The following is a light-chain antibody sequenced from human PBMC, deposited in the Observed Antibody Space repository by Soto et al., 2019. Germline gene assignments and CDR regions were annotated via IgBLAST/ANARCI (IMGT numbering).Light chain of an antibody. CDR1: QSISSFY. Sequence: EMVLTQSPGTLSLSPGERATLSCRASQSISSFYLAWYQQKPGQAPRLLIYGASSRATGIPDRFSGSGSGTDFTLTITRLEPEDFAVYYCQQYGSSLPITFGQGTLLEMK. J-gene: IGKJ5*01. CDR2: GAS. V-gene: IGKV3-20*01. CDR3: QQYGSSLPIT.